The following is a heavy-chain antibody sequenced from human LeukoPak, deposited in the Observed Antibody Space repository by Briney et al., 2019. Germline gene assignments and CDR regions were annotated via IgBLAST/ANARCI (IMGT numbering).Heavy chain of an antibody. V-gene: IGHV4-34*01. CDR2: INHSGST. CDR3: ARRVTMVPDWFDP. J-gene: IGHJ5*02. CDR1: GGSFSGYY. D-gene: IGHD3-10*01. Sequence: SETLSLTCAVYGGSFSGYYWSWIRQPPGKGLEWIGEINHSGSTNYNPSLKSRVTISVDTSKNQFSLKLSSVTAADTAVYYCARRVTMVPDWFDPWGQGTLVTVSS.